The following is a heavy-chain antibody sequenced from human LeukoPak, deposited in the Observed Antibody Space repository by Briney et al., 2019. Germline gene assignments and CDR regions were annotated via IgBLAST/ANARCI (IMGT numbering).Heavy chain of an antibody. CDR2: IIPLFGTA. D-gene: IGHD6-6*01. V-gene: IGHV1-69*01. CDR3: TRGTGASSFVAYYYYGMDV. Sequence: GSSVKVSRKASGGTFSSFPISWVRQAPGQGLEWMGGIIPLFGTANYAQRFQGRVTISADESTSTAYVELSSLRSEDTAVYYCTRGTGASSFVAYYYYGMDVWGQGTTVTVSS. CDR1: GGTFSSFP. J-gene: IGHJ6*02.